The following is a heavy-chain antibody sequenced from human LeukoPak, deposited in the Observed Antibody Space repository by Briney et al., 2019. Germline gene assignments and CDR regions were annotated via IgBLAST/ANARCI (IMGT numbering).Heavy chain of an antibody. CDR3: ARGHGGQLGRIGAFDI. Sequence: ASVKVSCKASGYTFTDHYMHWVGQAPGQGLEWLGWIKPDSGGINYAQNFQGRVTMTRDTSISTAYMELSRLRSDDTAVYYCARGHGGQLGRIGAFDIWGQGTMVTVSS. CDR2: IKPDSGGI. V-gene: IGHV1-2*02. D-gene: IGHD6-6*01. CDR1: GYTFTDHY. J-gene: IGHJ3*02.